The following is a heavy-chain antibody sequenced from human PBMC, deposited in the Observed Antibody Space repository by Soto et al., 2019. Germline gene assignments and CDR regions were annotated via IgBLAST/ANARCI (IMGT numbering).Heavy chain of an antibody. V-gene: IGHV3-33*01. J-gene: IGHJ4*02. CDR1: GFTFSSYG. CDR2: IWYDGSNK. CDR3: ARDSGPDIVVVPAPGY. Sequence: GGSLRLSCAASGFTFSSYGMHWVRQAPGKGLEWVAVIWYDGSNKYYADSVKGRFTISRDNSKNTLYLQMNSLRAEDTAVYYCARDSGPDIVVVPAPGYWGQGTLVTVSS. D-gene: IGHD2-2*01.